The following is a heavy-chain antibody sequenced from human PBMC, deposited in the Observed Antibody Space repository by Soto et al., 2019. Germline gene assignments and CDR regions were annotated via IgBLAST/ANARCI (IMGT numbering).Heavy chain of an antibody. V-gene: IGHV1-18*01. CDR1: GYTFTSYG. CDR2: ISAYNNNT. J-gene: IGHJ5*02. Sequence: QVQLVQSGAEVKKPGASVKVSCKASGYTFTSYGISWVRQAPGQGLEWMGWISAYNNNTIYAQRFQGRVTMTTDTPTSAAHMELRNLRSDDTAVYYCARDKAWFDLWGQGTLVTVSS. CDR3: ARDKAWFDL.